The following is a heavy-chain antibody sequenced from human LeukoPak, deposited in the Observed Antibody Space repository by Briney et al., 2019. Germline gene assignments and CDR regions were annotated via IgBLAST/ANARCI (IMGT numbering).Heavy chain of an antibody. V-gene: IGHV1-69*04. J-gene: IGHJ6*02. CDR2: IIPILGIA. D-gene: IGHD4-11*01. CDR1: GGTFSSYA. CDR3: ARNDYSNYYYYGMDV. Sequence: SVKVSCKASGGTFSSYAISWVRQAPGQGLEWMGRIIPILGIANYAQKFQGRVTITADKSTSTTYMELSSLRSEDTAVYYCARNDYSNYYYYGMDVWGQGTTVTVSS.